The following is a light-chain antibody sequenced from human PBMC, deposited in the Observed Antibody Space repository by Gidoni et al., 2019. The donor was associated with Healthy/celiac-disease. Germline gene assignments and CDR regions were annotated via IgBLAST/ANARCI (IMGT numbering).Light chain of an antibody. CDR1: QRVLYSSNNKNY. CDR2: WAS. J-gene: IGKJ3*01. CDR3: QQYYSTPLT. V-gene: IGKV4-1*01. Sequence: DIVMTQSPDSLAVSLGERATINCKSSQRVLYSSNNKNYLAWYQQKPGQPPKLLIYWASTRESGVPDRFSGSGSETDFTLTISSLQAEDVAVYYCQQYYSTPLTFXPXTKVDIK.